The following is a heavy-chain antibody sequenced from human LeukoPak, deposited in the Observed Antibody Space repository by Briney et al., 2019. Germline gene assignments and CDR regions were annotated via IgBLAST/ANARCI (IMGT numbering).Heavy chain of an antibody. V-gene: IGHV4-4*02. CDR3: ARAPDYGDSRWFDP. D-gene: IGHD4-17*01. J-gene: IGHJ5*02. CDR1: GGSISSSNW. Sequence: SETLSLTCAVSGGSISSSNWWSWVRQPPGKGLEWIGEIYHSGSTNYNPSLKSRVTISVDKSKNQFSLKLSSVTAADTAVYYCARAPDYGDSRWFDPWDQGTLVTVSS. CDR2: IYHSGST.